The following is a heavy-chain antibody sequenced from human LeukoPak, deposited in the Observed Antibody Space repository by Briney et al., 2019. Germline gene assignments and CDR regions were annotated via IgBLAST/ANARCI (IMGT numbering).Heavy chain of an antibody. Sequence: SETLSLTCTVYGVSISNFYWSWVRQSAGKGLEWIGHIYNSGSTKYNPSLKSRVTISLDKSKNQFSLKLSSVTAADTAVYYCARGNVMGDFDWPSYYYYYMDVWGKGTTVTVSS. CDR3: ARGNVMGDFDWPSYYYYYMDV. V-gene: IGHV4-4*07. CDR2: IYNSGST. J-gene: IGHJ6*03. CDR1: GVSISNFY. D-gene: IGHD3-9*01.